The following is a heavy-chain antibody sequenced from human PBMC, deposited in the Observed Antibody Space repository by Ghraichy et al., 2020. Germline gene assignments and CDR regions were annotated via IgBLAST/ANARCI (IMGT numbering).Heavy chain of an antibody. Sequence: GGSLRLSCAASGFTFDDYAMHWVRQAPGKGLEWVSGISWNSGSIGYADSVKGRFTISRDNAKNSLYLQMNSLRAEDTALYYCAKDIAARPTNWFDPWGQRTLVTVSS. V-gene: IGHV3-9*01. D-gene: IGHD6-6*01. CDR3: AKDIAARPTNWFDP. CDR1: GFTFDDYA. CDR2: ISWNSGSI. J-gene: IGHJ5*02.